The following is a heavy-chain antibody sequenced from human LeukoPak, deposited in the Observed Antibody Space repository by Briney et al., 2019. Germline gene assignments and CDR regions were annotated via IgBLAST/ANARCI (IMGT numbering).Heavy chain of an antibody. Sequence: GGSLRLSCAASGFTFDDYGMSWVRQAPGKGLEWVSGINWNGGSTGYADSVKGRFTISRGNAKNSLYLQMNSLRAEDTALYYCARGKSDYYYYMDVWGKGTTVTVSS. J-gene: IGHJ6*03. CDR3: ARGKSDYYYYMDV. V-gene: IGHV3-20*04. CDR2: INWNGGST. CDR1: GFTFDDYG.